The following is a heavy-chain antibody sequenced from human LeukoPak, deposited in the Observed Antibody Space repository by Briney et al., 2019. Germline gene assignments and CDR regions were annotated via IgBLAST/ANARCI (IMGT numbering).Heavy chain of an antibody. D-gene: IGHD6-13*01. J-gene: IGHJ4*02. CDR1: GYTFSTYW. CDR3: ARRPRIAAAGLIDY. Sequence: KPGESLKISCKGSGYTFSTYWIAWVRQMPGKGLEWMGIIYPSDSNTIYSASFRGQVTISADKSFNTAYLQWGSLKASDTAMYYCARRPRIAAAGLIDYWGQGTLVTVSS. V-gene: IGHV5-51*01. CDR2: IYPSDSNT.